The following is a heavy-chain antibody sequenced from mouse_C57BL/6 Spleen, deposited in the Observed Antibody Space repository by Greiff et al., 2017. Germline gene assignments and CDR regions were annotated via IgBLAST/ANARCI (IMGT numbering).Heavy chain of an antibody. CDR3: ARSVPGGYFDD. CDR2: IDPSDSYT. Sequence: QVQLQQPGAELVKPGASVKLSSKASGYTFTSYWMQWVKQRPGQGLEWIGEIDPSDSYTNYNQKFKGKATLTVDTSSSTAYMQLSSLTSEDSAVYYCARSVPGGYFDDWGQGTTLTVSS. D-gene: IGHD1-1*01. J-gene: IGHJ2*01. V-gene: IGHV1-50*01. CDR1: GYTFTSYW.